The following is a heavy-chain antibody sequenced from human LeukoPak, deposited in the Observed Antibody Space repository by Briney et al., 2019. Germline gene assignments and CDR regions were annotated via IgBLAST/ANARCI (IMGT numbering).Heavy chain of an antibody. CDR1: GGTFSSYA. CDR3: ASHLERHPYYYDY. Sequence: SVKVSCKASGGTFSSYAISWVRQAPGQGLEWMGGIIPIFGTANYAQKFQGRVTITTDESTSTAYMELSSLRSEDTAVYYCASHLERHPYYYDYWGQEPWSASPQ. V-gene: IGHV1-69*05. D-gene: IGHD1-1*01. CDR2: IIPIFGTA. J-gene: IGHJ4*01.